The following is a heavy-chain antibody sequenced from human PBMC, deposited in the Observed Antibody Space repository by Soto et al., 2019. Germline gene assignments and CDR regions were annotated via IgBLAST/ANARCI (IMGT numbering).Heavy chain of an antibody. CDR3: AKMDRGVGVAGALDS. CDR1: GFTFDDYA. Sequence: EVQLVESGGGLVQPGRSLRLSCAASGFTFDDYAMHWVRQAPGKGLEWVSGISWNSASIAYAASVQGRFTISRDNAKNSLFLQMSSLRSDDTAFYYCAKMDRGVGVAGALDSWGQGTLVTVSS. D-gene: IGHD6-19*01. J-gene: IGHJ4*02. V-gene: IGHV3-9*01. CDR2: ISWNSASI.